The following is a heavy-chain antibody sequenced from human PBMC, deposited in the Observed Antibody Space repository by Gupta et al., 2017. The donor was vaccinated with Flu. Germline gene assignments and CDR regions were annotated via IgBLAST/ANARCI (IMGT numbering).Heavy chain of an antibody. J-gene: IGHJ4*02. V-gene: IGHV4-59*01. CDR3: VGGGNYGLFDY. CDR1: GGPIGSFY. Sequence: GGPIGSFYWSWIRQSPGKGLEYIGYIYYSGATNYNPSLKSRISMSVDTSKSQFSLNLTSVTAADTALYYCVGGGNYGLFDYWGQGALVTVSS. D-gene: IGHD4-4*01. CDR2: IYYSGAT.